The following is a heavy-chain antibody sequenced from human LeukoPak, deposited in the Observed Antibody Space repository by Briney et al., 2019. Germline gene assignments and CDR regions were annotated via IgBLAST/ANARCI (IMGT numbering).Heavy chain of an antibody. CDR2: FDPEDGET. CDR1: GYTLTELS. J-gene: IGHJ4*02. CDR3: ATDLTCSSTSCYVDY. D-gene: IGHD2-2*01. V-gene: IGHV1-24*01. Sequence: GASVKVSCKVSGYTLTELSMHWVRQAPGKGLEWMGSFDPEDGETIYAQKFQGRVTMTEDTSTDTANMELSSLRSEDTAIYYCATDLTCSSTSCYVDYWGQGTLVTVSS.